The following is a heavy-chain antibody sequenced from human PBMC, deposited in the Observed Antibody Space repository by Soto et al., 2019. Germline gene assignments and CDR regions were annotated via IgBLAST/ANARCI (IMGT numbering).Heavy chain of an antibody. D-gene: IGHD1-26*01. Sequence: SGTLTLSCAVSGCSLSSGGKYWSWQGQRKGKGLEWLSSIYYSGSTSYTPSLKSRLTISVDTSNNQSSLQLSSVPAADTAVFYCSTGQVDAGYSASHFFYWRQAILVTAS. CDR3: STGQVDAGYSASHFFY. CDR1: GCSLSSGGKY. J-gene: IGHJ1*01. CDR2: IYYSGST. V-gene: IGHV4-31*11.